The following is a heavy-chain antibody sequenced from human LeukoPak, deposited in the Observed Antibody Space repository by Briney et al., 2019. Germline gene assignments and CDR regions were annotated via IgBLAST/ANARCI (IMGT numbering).Heavy chain of an antibody. CDR2: IYFSGKT. V-gene: IGHV4-30-4*01. CDR3: ARAAAGRKTFDY. Sequence: PSETLSLTCTVSGVPIRNGNYYWSWIRQPPGKGLEWIGNIYFSGKTDYNPSLRSRVSMSVDMSKNQFSLNVNFVTAADTAVYYCARAAAGRKTFDYWGQGTLVTVSS. D-gene: IGHD6-13*01. J-gene: IGHJ4*02. CDR1: GVPIRNGNYY.